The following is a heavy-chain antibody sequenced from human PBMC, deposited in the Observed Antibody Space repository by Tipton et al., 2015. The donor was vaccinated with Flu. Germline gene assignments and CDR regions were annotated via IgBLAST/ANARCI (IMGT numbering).Heavy chain of an antibody. CDR1: GGSFSGYY. V-gene: IGHV4-34*01. CDR3: ARGPESIVGATGGWFDP. D-gene: IGHD1-26*01. J-gene: IGHJ5*02. CDR2: INHSGST. Sequence: LRLSCAVYGGSFSGYYWSWIRQPPGKGLEWIGEINHSGSTNYNPSLKSRVTISVDTSKNRFSLKLSSVTAADTAVYYCARGPESIVGATGGWFDPWGQGTLVTVSS.